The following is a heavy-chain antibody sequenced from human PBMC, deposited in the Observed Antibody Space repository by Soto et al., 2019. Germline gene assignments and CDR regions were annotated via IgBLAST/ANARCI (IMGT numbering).Heavy chain of an antibody. V-gene: IGHV3-23*01. CDR2: ISGSGGST. Sequence: EVQLLESGGGLVQPGGSLRLSCAASGFTFSSYAMSWVRQAPGKGLEWVSAISGSGGSTYYADSVKGRFTISRDNSKNTLYLQMNSLRAEDTAVYYCAGRYYDILTGYYRYYYMDVWGKGTTVTVSS. CDR1: GFTFSSYA. J-gene: IGHJ6*03. CDR3: AGRYYDILTGYYRYYYMDV. D-gene: IGHD3-9*01.